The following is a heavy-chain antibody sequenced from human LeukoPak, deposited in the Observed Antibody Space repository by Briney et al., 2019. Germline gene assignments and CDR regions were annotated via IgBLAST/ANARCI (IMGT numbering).Heavy chain of an antibody. CDR2: IRYDGSNK. D-gene: IGHD6-13*01. Sequence: GGSLRLSCAASGFTFSSYGMHWVRQAPGKGLEWVAFIRYDGSNKYYADSVKGRFTISRDNAKNSPYLQMNSLRAEDTAVYYCARESYSSSWYDYWGQGTLVTVSS. CDR1: GFTFSSYG. J-gene: IGHJ4*02. V-gene: IGHV3-30*02. CDR3: ARESYSSSWYDY.